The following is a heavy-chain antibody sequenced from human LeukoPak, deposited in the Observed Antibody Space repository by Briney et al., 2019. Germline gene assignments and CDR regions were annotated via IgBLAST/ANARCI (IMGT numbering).Heavy chain of an antibody. J-gene: IGHJ5*02. CDR2: VDPEDGET. CDR1: GYTFTYYY. V-gene: IGHV1-69-2*01. CDR3: ATEKKGPHWFDP. Sequence: ASVKVSCKVSGYTFTYYYMHWVPQAPGKGLEWMGLVDPEDGETIYAEKFQGRVTITADTSTDTAYMELSSLRSEDTAVYYCATEKKGPHWFDPWGQGTLVTVSS.